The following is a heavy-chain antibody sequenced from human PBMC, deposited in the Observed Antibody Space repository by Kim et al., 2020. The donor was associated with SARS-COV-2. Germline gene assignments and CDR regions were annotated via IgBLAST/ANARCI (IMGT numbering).Heavy chain of an antibody. D-gene: IGHD5-18*01. CDR3: ARGLRGYSYGYFFYFDY. Sequence: KSRVAISVEPSKNQFSLKLSSVTAADTAVYYCARGLRGYSYGYFFYFDYWGQGTLVTVSS. V-gene: IGHV4-59*09. J-gene: IGHJ4*02.